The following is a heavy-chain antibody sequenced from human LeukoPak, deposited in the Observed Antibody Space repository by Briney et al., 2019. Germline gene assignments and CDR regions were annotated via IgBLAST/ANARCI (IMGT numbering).Heavy chain of an antibody. D-gene: IGHD6-6*01. J-gene: IGHJ6*03. CDR1: GGTFSSYA. CDR3: ARTNIAARLSYYYMDV. Sequence: SVKVSCKASGGTFSSYAISWVRQAPGQGLEWMGRIIPIFGTANYAQKFQGRVTITTDESTSTAYMELSCLRSEDTAVYYCARTNIAARLSYYYMDVWGKGTTVTVSS. CDR2: IIPIFGTA. V-gene: IGHV1-69*05.